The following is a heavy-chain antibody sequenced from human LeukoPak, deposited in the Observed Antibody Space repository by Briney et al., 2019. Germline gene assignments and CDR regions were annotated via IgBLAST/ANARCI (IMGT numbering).Heavy chain of an antibody. CDR1: GGSISSYY. D-gene: IGHD6-19*01. V-gene: IGHV4-4*09. CDR2: IYTSGST. J-gene: IGHJ4*02. CDR3: ARGSGWYLY. Sequence: PSETLSLTCTVSGGSISSYYWSWIRQPPGKGLEWIGYIYTSGSTNYNPPLKSRVTISVDTSKNQFSLKLSSVTAADTAVYYCARGSGWYLYWGQGTLVTVSS.